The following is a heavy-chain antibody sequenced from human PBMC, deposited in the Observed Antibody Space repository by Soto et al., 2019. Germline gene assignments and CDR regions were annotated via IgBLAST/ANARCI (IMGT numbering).Heavy chain of an antibody. CDR1: GGTFSSYT. D-gene: IGHD3-3*01. J-gene: IGHJ5*02. CDR3: ARDLVRQDDFWSGYYNEFDP. Sequence: ASVKVSCKASGGTFSSYTISRVRQAPGQGLEWMGRIIPILGIANYAQKFQGRVTITADKSTSTAYMELSSLRSEDTAVYYCARDLVRQDDFWSGYYNEFDPWGQGTRVTVSS. CDR2: IIPILGIA. V-gene: IGHV1-69*04.